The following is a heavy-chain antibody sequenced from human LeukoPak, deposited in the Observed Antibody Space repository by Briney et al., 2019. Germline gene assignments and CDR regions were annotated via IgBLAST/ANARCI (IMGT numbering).Heavy chain of an antibody. CDR2: ISGSGGST. Sequence: GGSLRLSCAASGFTFSSYAMSWVRQAPGKGLEWVSAISGSGGSTYYADSVKGRFTISRDNSKNTLYLQMNSLRAEDTAVYYCARDQSVNYYYYYYMDVWGKGTTVTVSS. CDR1: GFTFSSYA. V-gene: IGHV3-23*01. D-gene: IGHD5/OR15-5a*01. CDR3: ARDQSVNYYYYYYMDV. J-gene: IGHJ6*03.